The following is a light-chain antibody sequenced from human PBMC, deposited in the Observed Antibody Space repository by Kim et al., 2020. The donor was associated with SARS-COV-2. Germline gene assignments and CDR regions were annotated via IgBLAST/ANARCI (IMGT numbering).Light chain of an antibody. Sequence: GDRITITGKASQDISNYLNWYQQKPGKAPNLLIYDASNLQPGVPSRFSGSGSGTDFTFTINSLQPEDIATYYCQHYDNVPITFGQGTRLEIK. V-gene: IGKV1-33*01. CDR3: QHYDNVPIT. J-gene: IGKJ5*01. CDR1: QDISNY. CDR2: DAS.